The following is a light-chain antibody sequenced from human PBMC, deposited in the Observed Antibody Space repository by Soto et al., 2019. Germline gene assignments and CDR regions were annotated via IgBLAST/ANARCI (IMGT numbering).Light chain of an antibody. CDR1: QSISSW. CDR2: DAS. J-gene: IGKJ1*01. V-gene: IGKV1-5*01. Sequence: DIQITQSPSTLSASVGDRVTINCRASQSISSWLAWYQQKPGKAPNLLIYDASSLDRGVPPRFSGSGSGTEFTLTISSLQPDDFATYYCQQYDSYSRAFGQGTKVDI. CDR3: QQYDSYSRA.